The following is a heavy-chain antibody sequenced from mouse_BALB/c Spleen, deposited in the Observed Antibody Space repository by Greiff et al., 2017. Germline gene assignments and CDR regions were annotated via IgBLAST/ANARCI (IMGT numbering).Heavy chain of an antibody. J-gene: IGHJ3*01. Sequence: VKLMESGAELAKPGASVKMSCKASGYTFTSYWMHWVKQRPGQGLEWIGYINPSTGYTEYNQKFKDKATLTADKSSSTAYMQLSSLTSEDSAVYFCARGYGYDGGFAYWGQGTLVTVSA. CDR1: GYTFTSYW. V-gene: IGHV1-7*01. CDR3: ARGYGYDGGFAY. CDR2: INPSTGYT. D-gene: IGHD2-2*01.